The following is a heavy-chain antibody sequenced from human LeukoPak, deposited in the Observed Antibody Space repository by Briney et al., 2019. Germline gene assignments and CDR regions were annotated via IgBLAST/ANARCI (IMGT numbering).Heavy chain of an antibody. V-gene: IGHV1-18*01. CDR2: ISPYSGNT. CDR3: ARCITMIRGIIRDSFDI. D-gene: IGHD3-10*01. Sequence: ASVKVSCKASGYTFRDYGITWVRQAPGQGLEWMGWISPYSGNTNYIQKLQGRVTMTTDTSTSTAYMELRSLRSDDTAMYYCARCITMIRGIIRDSFDIWGQGTMVTVSS. CDR1: GYTFRDYG. J-gene: IGHJ3*02.